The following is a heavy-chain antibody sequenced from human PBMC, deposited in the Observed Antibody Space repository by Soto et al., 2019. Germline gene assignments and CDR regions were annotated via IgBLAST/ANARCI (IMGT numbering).Heavy chain of an antibody. CDR3: ARQVGYCSGGSCYYYFDY. V-gene: IGHV4-39*01. CDR1: GGSISSSSYY. J-gene: IGHJ4*02. CDR2: IYYSGST. D-gene: IGHD2-15*01. Sequence: SETLSLTCTVSGGSISSSSYYWGWIRQPPGKGLEWIGSIYYSGSTYYNPSLKNRVTISVDTSKNQFSLKLSSVTAADTAVYYCARQVGYCSGGSCYYYFDYWGQGTLVTVS.